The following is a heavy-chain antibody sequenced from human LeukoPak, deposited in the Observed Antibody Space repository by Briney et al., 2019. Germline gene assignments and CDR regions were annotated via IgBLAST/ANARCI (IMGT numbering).Heavy chain of an antibody. CDR1: GGSISSYY. J-gene: IGHJ5*02. D-gene: IGHD5-18*01. CDR2: IYYSGST. V-gene: IGHV4-59*08. CDR3: ARGYSYGYVWFDP. Sequence: SETLSPACTVSGGSISSYYWSWIRQPPGKGLEWIGYIYYSGSTNYNPSLKSRVTMSVDTSKNQLSLKLSSVTAADTAVYYCARGYSYGYVWFDPWGQGTLVTVSS.